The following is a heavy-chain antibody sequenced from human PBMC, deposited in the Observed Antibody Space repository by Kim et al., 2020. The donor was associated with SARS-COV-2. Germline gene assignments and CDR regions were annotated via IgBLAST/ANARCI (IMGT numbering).Heavy chain of an antibody. CDR2: ISGSGGST. Sequence: GGSLRLSCAASGFTFSSYAMSWVRQAPGKGLEWVSAISGSGGSTYYADSVKGRFTISRDNSKNTLYLQMNSLRAEDTAVYYCAKSGGEDWTWIQLWLRFAYWGQGTLVTVSS. J-gene: IGHJ4*02. V-gene: IGHV3-23*01. CDR3: AKSGGEDWTWIQLWLRFAY. D-gene: IGHD5-18*01. CDR1: GFTFSSYA.